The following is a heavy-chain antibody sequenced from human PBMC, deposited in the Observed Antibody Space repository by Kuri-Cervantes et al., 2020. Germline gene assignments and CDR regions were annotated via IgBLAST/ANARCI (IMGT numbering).Heavy chain of an antibody. CDR3: ASDSPYGSGSY. D-gene: IGHD3-10*01. J-gene: IGHJ4*02. CDR1: GFTFSSYW. Sequence: GGSLRLSCAASGFTFSSYWMSWVRQAPGKGLEWVANIKQDGSEKYYVDSVKGRFTISRDNARNSLYLQMNSLRAEDTAVYYCASDSPYGSGSYWGQGILVTVSS. CDR2: IKQDGSEK. V-gene: IGHV3-7*01.